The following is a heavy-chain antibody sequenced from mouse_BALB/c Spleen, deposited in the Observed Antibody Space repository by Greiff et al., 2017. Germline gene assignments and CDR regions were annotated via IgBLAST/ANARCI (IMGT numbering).Heavy chain of an antibody. Sequence: EVMLVESGGGLVQPGGSLRLSCATSGFTFTDYYMSWVRQPPGKALEWLGFIRNKANGYTTEYSASVKGRFTISRDNSQSILYLQMNTLRAEDSATYDCARVMGRYYFDYWGQGTTLTVSS. CDR2: IRNKANGYTT. D-gene: IGHD4-1*01. CDR3: ARVMGRYYFDY. CDR1: GFTFTDYY. J-gene: IGHJ2*01. V-gene: IGHV7-3*02.